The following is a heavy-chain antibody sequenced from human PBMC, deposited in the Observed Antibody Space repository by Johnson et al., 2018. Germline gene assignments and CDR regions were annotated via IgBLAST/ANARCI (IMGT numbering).Heavy chain of an antibody. D-gene: IGHD3-22*01. V-gene: IGHV3-7*01. CDR2: IKQDGSEK. CDR1: GFTFSSYW. J-gene: IGHJ1*01. CDR3: GEYFQH. Sequence: VQLVQSGGGVVQPGRSLRLSCAASGFTFSSYWMSWVRQAPGKGLEWVANIKQDGSEKYYVDSVKGRFTISRDNAKNSLYLQMNSLRPESANYHDSGEYFQHWGQGTLVTGSS.